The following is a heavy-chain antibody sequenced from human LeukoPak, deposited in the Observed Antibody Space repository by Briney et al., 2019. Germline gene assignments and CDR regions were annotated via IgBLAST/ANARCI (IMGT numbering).Heavy chain of an antibody. CDR1: GGPVSNYY. Sequence: SETLSLTCSVSGGPVSNYYWSWIRQPPGKGLEWIGYVYYTGSTNYNPSLKSRVTMFEDKSKNQFSLRLYSVTVADTAVYYCPRHFEYSSSSYFDYWGQGSLVTVSS. CDR2: VYYTGST. D-gene: IGHD6-6*01. V-gene: IGHV4-59*08. J-gene: IGHJ4*02. CDR3: PRHFEYSSSSYFDY.